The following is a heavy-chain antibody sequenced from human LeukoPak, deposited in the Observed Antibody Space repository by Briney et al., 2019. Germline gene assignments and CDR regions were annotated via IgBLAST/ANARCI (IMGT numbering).Heavy chain of an antibody. Sequence: GGSLRLSCAASGFTFDDYAMHWVRQAPGKGLEWVSGISWNSGSIGYADSVKGRLTISRDNAKNSLYLQMNSLRAEDTALYYCAKATGPVVPAATFDYWGQGTLVTVSS. CDR2: ISWNSGSI. J-gene: IGHJ4*02. D-gene: IGHD2-2*01. CDR3: AKATGPVVPAATFDY. CDR1: GFTFDDYA. V-gene: IGHV3-9*01.